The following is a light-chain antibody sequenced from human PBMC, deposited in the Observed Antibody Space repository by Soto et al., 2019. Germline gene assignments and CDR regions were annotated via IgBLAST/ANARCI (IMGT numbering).Light chain of an antibody. Sequence: QSVLTQPASVSGSPGQSITISCPGTRSDVGAYNYVSWYLQYPGKAPKILIYEVSNRPSGVSNRFSGSKSGNTASLTISGLQAEDEADYYCSSYTTKSTLVFGGGTKLTVL. CDR2: EVS. J-gene: IGLJ2*01. V-gene: IGLV2-14*01. CDR1: RSDVGAYNY. CDR3: SSYTTKSTLV.